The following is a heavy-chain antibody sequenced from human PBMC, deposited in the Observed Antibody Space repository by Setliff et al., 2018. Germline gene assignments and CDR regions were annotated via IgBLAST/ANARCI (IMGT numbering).Heavy chain of an antibody. J-gene: IGHJ5*02. V-gene: IGHV4-34*01. CDR2: INDRGST. CDR1: GGSFSGYF. Sequence: PSETLSLTCAVYGGSFSGYFWSWIRQSPGRGLEWIGEINDRGSTHYNPSLKSRVTISVDTSKNQFSLKLCSVTAADTAIYYCARGSEFYYGSGTIDLWGQGTLVTVSS. D-gene: IGHD3-10*01. CDR3: ARGSEFYYGSGTIDL.